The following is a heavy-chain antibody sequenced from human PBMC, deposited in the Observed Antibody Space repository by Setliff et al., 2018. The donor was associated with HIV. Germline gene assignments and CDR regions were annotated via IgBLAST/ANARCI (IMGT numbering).Heavy chain of an antibody. D-gene: IGHD6-19*01. CDR1: GGSIKSSSYY. CDR2: IYYSGNT. CDR3: AKGVAGLQYYYYYMDV. Sequence: PSETLSLTCTVSGGSIKSSSYYWGWIRQPPGKGLEWIGSIYYSGNTYYNPSLKSRATISEDTSKNQFSLKLSSVTAADTAVYYCAKGVAGLQYYYYYMDVWGKGTTVTVSS. V-gene: IGHV4-39*07. J-gene: IGHJ6*03.